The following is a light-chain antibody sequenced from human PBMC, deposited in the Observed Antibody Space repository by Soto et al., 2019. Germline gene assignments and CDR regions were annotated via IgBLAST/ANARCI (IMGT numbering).Light chain of an antibody. J-gene: IGKJ4*01. CDR2: GTS. V-gene: IGKV3-20*01. CDR3: HQYGSPPLT. CDR1: ESISSTS. Sequence: EIVLTQSPGTLSLSPGESATLSCRASESISSTSLAWYQQKPGQAPRLLIYGTSSRATDILGSFTGSGSGTDFTLTIRRRVPEDFAVYYCHQYGSPPLTFGGGTKV.